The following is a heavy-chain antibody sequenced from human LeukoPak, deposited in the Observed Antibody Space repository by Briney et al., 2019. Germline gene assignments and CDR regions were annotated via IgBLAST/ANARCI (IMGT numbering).Heavy chain of an antibody. Sequence: PSETLSLTCTVSGGSISSYYWSWIRQPAGKGLEWIGRIYTSGSTNYNFSLKSRVTISVDTSKNQFSLKLSSVTAADTAVYYCARFQTWGYYYMDVWGKGTTVTVSS. CDR2: IYTSGST. J-gene: IGHJ6*03. D-gene: IGHD3-16*01. V-gene: IGHV4-4*07. CDR3: ARFQTWGYYYMDV. CDR1: GGSISSYY.